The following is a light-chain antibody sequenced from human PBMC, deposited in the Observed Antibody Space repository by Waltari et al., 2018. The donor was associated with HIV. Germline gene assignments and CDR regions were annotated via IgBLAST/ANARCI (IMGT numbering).Light chain of an antibody. Sequence: QSALTQPASVSGSPGQSLTISCTGTSSDFGGYNYLSWYQQHPGKAPKLMIYDVSKRPSGVSNRFSGSKSGNTASLTISGLQAEDEADYYCCSYAGSSTWVFGGGTKLTVL. J-gene: IGLJ3*02. CDR3: CSYAGSSTWV. V-gene: IGLV2-23*02. CDR2: DVS. CDR1: SSDFGGYNY.